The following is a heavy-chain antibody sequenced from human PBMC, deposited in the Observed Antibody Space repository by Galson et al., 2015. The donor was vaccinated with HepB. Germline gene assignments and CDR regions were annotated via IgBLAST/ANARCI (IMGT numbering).Heavy chain of an antibody. D-gene: IGHD2-2*01. J-gene: IGHJ4*02. CDR1: GYSFTSYW. CDR2: IYPGDSDT. V-gene: IGHV5-51*03. CDR3: ARLACSSTSCYVGFDY. Sequence: QSGAEVKKPGESLKISCKGSGYSFTSYWIGWVRQMPGKGLEWMGIIYPGDSDTRYSPSFQGQVTISADKSISTAYLQWSSLKASDTAMYYCARLACSSTSCYVGFDYWGQGTLVTVSS.